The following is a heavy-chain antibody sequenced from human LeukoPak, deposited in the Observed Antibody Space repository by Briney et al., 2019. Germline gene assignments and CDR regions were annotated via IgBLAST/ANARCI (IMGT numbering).Heavy chain of an antibody. J-gene: IGHJ6*03. V-gene: IGHV3-21*01. CDR2: ISSSSSYI. Sequence: MPGGSLRLSCAASGFTFSSYAMSWVRQAPGKGLEWVSSISSSSSYIYYADSVKGRFTISRDNAKNSLYLQMNSLRAEDTAVYYCARDTTCSSTSCYAEAALGYYYYYMDVWGKGTTVTVSS. CDR3: ARDTTCSSTSCYAEAALGYYYYYMDV. D-gene: IGHD2-2*01. CDR1: GFTFSSYA.